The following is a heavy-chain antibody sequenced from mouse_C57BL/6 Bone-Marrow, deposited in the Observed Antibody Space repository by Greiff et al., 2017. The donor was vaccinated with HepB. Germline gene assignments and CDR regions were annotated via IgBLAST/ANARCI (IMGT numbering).Heavy chain of an antibody. CDR3: TRSDDGYYRYWFAY. V-gene: IGHV1-50*01. Sequence: QVQLQQPGAELVKPGASVKLSCKASGYTFTSYWMQWVQQRPGQGLEWIGEIDPSDSYTNYNQKFKGKATLTVDTSSSTASMQLSSLTSEDSAVYYCTRSDDGYYRYWFAYGGQGTLVTVSA. CDR2: IDPSDSYT. J-gene: IGHJ3*01. CDR1: GYTFTSYW. D-gene: IGHD2-3*01.